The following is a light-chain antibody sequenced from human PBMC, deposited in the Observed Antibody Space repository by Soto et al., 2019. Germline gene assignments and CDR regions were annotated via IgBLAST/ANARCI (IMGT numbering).Light chain of an antibody. Sequence: DIVLTQSPDSLAVSLGERATINCRSSHSVLYSSNDKSYLAWYQQKPGLAPRLLIYDASTRATGISDRFSGSGSGTDFILTIRRLEPADFAVYYCQQYGSSPSFGGGTKVDIK. CDR3: QQYGSSPS. CDR1: HSVLYSSNDKSY. V-gene: IGKV3D-20*01. J-gene: IGKJ4*01. CDR2: DAS.